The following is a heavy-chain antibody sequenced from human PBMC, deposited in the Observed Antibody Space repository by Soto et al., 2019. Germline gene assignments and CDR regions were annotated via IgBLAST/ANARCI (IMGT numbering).Heavy chain of an antibody. Sequence: WASVKVSCKASGYTFTGYCMHWVRQAPGQGLEWMGWINPNSGGTNYAQKFQGWVTMTRDTSISTAYMELSRLRSDDTAVYYCAIVGAPNYYYYGMDVWGQGTTVTVSS. CDR3: AIVGAPNYYYYGMDV. CDR1: GYTFTGYC. D-gene: IGHD1-26*01. V-gene: IGHV1-2*04. J-gene: IGHJ6*02. CDR2: INPNSGGT.